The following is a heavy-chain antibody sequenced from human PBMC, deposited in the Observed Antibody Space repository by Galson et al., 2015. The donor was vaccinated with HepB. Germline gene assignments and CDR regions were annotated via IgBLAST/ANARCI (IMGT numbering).Heavy chain of an antibody. CDR1: GGSISSYY. D-gene: IGHD3-10*01. CDR3: ARVGEGDWYFDL. CDR2: IYYSGST. Sequence: SETLSLTCTVSGGSISSYYWSWIRQPPGKGLEWIGYIYYSGSTNYNPSLKSRVTISVDTSKNQFSLKLSSVTAADTAVYYCARVGEGDWYFDLWGRGTLVTVSS. V-gene: IGHV4-59*01. J-gene: IGHJ2*01.